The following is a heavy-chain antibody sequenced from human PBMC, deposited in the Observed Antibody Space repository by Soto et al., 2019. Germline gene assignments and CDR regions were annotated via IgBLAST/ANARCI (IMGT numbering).Heavy chain of an antibody. D-gene: IGHD2-21*02. CDR2: FDPEDGET. V-gene: IGHV1-24*01. J-gene: IGHJ4*02. CDR3: ATSGMHIVVVTAMRY. CDR1: GYTLTELS. Sequence: ASVKVSCKVSGYTLTELSMHWVRQAPGKGLEWMGCFDPEDGETIYAQKFQGRITMTEDTSTDTAYMELSSLRSEDTAIFYWATSGMHIVVVTAMRYWGQGTLVTVSS.